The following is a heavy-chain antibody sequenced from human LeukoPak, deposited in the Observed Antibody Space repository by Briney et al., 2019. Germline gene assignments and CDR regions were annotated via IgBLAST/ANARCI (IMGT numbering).Heavy chain of an antibody. Sequence: GGSLRLSCAASGFTFSSYWMSWVRQAPGKGLEWVANIKQDGSEKYYVDSVKGRFTIPRDNAKNSLYLQMNSLRAEDTAVYYCARGHRVLLWFGELFDYWGQGTLVTVSS. J-gene: IGHJ4*02. CDR1: GFTFSSYW. V-gene: IGHV3-7*05. CDR2: IKQDGSEK. D-gene: IGHD3-10*01. CDR3: ARGHRVLLWFGELFDY.